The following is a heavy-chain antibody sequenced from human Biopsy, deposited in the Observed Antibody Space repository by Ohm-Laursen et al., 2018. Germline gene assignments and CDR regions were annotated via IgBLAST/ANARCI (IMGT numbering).Heavy chain of an antibody. CDR2: IYSTGRSS. J-gene: IGHJ2*01. V-gene: IGHV4-4*07. CDR1: GGSVDDYF. Sequence: SDTLSLTCSVSGGSVDDYFWNWIRQPAGKGLEWIGRIYSTGRSSAYHPSFQSRVTMYLDTSNKQFSLKLTSVTAADTAVYYCARTPGVAVAGRFFDLWGRGTLVTVSS. D-gene: IGHD6-19*01. CDR3: ARTPGVAVAGRFFDL.